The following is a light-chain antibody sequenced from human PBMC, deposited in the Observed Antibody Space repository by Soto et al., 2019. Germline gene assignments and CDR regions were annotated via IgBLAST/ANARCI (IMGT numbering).Light chain of an antibody. V-gene: IGKV1-5*01. Sequence: DIQVTQSPSSVSASVGDRVTFTCRASQSVSRGLAWYQQKPGQAPKLLIYDATVLQTWVPSRFSGGGSGTEFTLTINSLQPEDFATYYCQQYNSYSRTFGQGTKVDIK. CDR2: DAT. CDR1: QSVSRG. J-gene: IGKJ1*01. CDR3: QQYNSYSRT.